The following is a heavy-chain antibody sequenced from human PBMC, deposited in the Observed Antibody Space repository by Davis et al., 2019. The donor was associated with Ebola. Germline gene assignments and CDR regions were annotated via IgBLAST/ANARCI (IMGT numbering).Heavy chain of an antibody. CDR1: GFTFSSYG. D-gene: IGHD2-8*01. Sequence: GESLKISCAASGFTFSSYGMHWVRQAPGKGLEWVAVISYDGSNKYYADSVKGRFTISRDNSKNTLYLQMNSLRAEDAAVYYCARPLDCTNAVCQYFDYWGQGTLVTVSS. CDR2: ISYDGSNK. CDR3: ARPLDCTNAVCQYFDY. V-gene: IGHV3-30*19. J-gene: IGHJ4*02.